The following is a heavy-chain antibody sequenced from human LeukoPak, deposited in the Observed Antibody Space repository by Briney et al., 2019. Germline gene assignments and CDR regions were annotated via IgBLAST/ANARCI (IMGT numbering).Heavy chain of an antibody. CDR1: GGSISSYY. D-gene: IGHD2-2*01. V-gene: IGHV4-4*07. CDR3: AREAHIVVVPAVYFDY. Sequence: SETLSLTCTVSGGSISSYYWSWIRQPAGKGLEWIGRIYTSGSTNYNPSLKSRVTMSVDTSKNQFSLKPSSVTAADTAVYYCAREAHIVVVPAVYFDYWGQGTLVTVSS. CDR2: IYTSGST. J-gene: IGHJ4*02.